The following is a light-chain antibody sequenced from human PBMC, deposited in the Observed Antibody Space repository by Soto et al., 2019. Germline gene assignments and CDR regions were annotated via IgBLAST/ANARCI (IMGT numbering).Light chain of an antibody. Sequence: QSVLTQPASVSGSPGQSITISCTGTSSDFGSYNLVSWYQQHPGKAPKLMIYEDSKRPSGVSNRFSGSKSGNTASLTISGLQAEDDADYYCCSYAGSSTYVFGIGTKVTVL. CDR1: SSDFGSYNL. J-gene: IGLJ1*01. CDR3: CSYAGSSTYV. CDR2: EDS. V-gene: IGLV2-23*01.